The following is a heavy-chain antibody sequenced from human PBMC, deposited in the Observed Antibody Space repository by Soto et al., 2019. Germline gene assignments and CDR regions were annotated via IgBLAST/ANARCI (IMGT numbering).Heavy chain of an antibody. CDR3: ARESGGYDSSTRYGLDV. D-gene: IGHD6-25*01. CDR1: GGSIISVGHY. V-gene: IGHV4-31*03. Sequence: SETLSLTCSASGGSIISVGHYFTCIRQHPWNGLEWIGYIYYSGSTDYNPSLKSRVTISVDRSKNQFSLNLSSVTAADTAIYYCARESGGYDSSTRYGLDVWGQGTTVTVSS. J-gene: IGHJ6*02. CDR2: IYYSGST.